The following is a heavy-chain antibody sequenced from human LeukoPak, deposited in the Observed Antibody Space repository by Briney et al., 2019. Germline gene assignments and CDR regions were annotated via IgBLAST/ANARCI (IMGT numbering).Heavy chain of an antibody. J-gene: IGHJ4*02. CDR1: GGSFSGYY. CDR2: INHSGST. Sequence: SETLSLTCAVYGGSFSGYYWSWIRQPPGKGLEWIGEINHSGSTNYNPSLKSRVTISVDTSKNQFSLKLSSVTAADTAVYYCARGDLVGATTFDYWDQGTLVTVSS. V-gene: IGHV4-34*01. D-gene: IGHD1-26*01. CDR3: ARGDLVGATTFDY.